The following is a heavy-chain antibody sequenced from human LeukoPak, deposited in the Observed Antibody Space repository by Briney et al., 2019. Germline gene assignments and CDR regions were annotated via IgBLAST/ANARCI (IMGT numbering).Heavy chain of an antibody. D-gene: IGHD3-10*01. CDR1: GFTFSSYS. V-gene: IGHV3-48*04. CDR2: ISSSSSTI. CDR3: ARDARGNWFDP. Sequence: GGSLRLSCAASGFTFSSYSMNWVRQAPGKGLEWVSYISSSSSTIYYADSVKGRFTISRDNAKNSLYLQMNSLRAEDTAVYYCARDARGNWFDPWGQGTLVTVSS. J-gene: IGHJ5*02.